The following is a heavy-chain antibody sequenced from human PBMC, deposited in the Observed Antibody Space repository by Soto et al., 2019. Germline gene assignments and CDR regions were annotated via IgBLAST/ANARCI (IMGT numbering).Heavy chain of an antibody. Sequence: SETLSLTCAVSGGSISSYYWSWIRQPPGKGLEWIGYIYYSGSTNYNPSLKSRVTISVDTSKNQFSLKLSSVTAADTAVYYCARGEKRRDGYSWWFDPWGQGTLVTVSS. CDR3: ARGEKRRDGYSWWFDP. CDR1: GGSISSYY. J-gene: IGHJ5*02. CDR2: IYYSGST. D-gene: IGHD5-18*01. V-gene: IGHV4-59*01.